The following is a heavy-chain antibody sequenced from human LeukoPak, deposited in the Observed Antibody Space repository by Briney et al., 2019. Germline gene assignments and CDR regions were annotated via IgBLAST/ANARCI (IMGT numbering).Heavy chain of an antibody. CDR3: ARARYCSSTSCRRYYFDY. CDR2: INHSGST. V-gene: IGHV4-34*01. J-gene: IGHJ4*02. Sequence: NPSETLSLTCAVYGGSFSGYYWSWIRQPPGKGLEWIGEINHSGSTNYNPSLKSRVTISVDTSKNQFSLKLSSVTAADTAVYYCARARYCSSTSCRRYYFDYWGQGTLVTVSS. D-gene: IGHD2-2*01. CDR1: GGSFSGYY.